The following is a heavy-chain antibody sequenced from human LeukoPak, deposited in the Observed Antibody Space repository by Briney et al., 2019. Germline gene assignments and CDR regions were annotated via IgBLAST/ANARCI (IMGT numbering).Heavy chain of an antibody. J-gene: IGHJ4*02. CDR2: ISYDGSNK. CDR3: ARAPRGSSSWYYFDY. D-gene: IGHD6-13*01. Sequence: PGRSLRLSCAAAGFTFSSYAMHWVRQAPGKGLEWVAVISYDGSNKYYADSVKGRFTISRDNSKNTPYLQMNSLRAEDTAVYYCARAPRGSSSWYYFDYWGQGTLVTVSS. V-gene: IGHV3-30*04. CDR1: GFTFSSYA.